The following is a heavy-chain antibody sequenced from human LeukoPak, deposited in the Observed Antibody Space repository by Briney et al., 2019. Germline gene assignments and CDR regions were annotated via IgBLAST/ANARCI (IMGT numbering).Heavy chain of an antibody. CDR1: GFTFSTYA. CDR2: ISGSGGST. V-gene: IGHV3-23*01. Sequence: GGSLRLSCAASGFTFSTYAMNWVRQAPGKGLEWVSAISGSGGSTYYADSVKGRFTLSRDNSKNTLYLQMNSLRAEDTAVYYCAKDQEGFVWGSYHHFDYWGQGTLVTVSS. CDR3: AKDQEGFVWGSYHHFDY. D-gene: IGHD3-16*02. J-gene: IGHJ4*02.